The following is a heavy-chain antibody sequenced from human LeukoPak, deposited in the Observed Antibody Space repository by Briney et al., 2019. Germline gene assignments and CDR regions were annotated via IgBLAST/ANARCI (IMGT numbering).Heavy chain of an antibody. Sequence: GGSLRLSCAASGLTFSSYSMNWVRQAPGKGLEWVSYISSSSSTIYYADSVKGRFTISRDTAKNSLYLQMNSLRAEDTAVYYCARDAPGYCSRTSCYMGGHFDYWGQGTLVTVSS. CDR2: ISSSSSTI. CDR1: GLTFSSYS. D-gene: IGHD2-2*02. CDR3: ARDAPGYCSRTSCYMGGHFDY. J-gene: IGHJ4*02. V-gene: IGHV3-48*01.